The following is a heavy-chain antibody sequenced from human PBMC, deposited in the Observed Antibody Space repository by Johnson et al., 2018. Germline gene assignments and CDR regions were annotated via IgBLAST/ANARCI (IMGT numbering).Heavy chain of an antibody. CDR3: ARGGDLDYDYNMDV. J-gene: IGHJ6*03. CDR1: GFIFSNYN. CDR2: ITRSSSYI. D-gene: IGHD3-16*01. Sequence: EVQLVESGGGLVKPGGSLRLSCAASGFIFSNYNMNWVRQAPGKGMEWVSSITRSSSYIYYADSVKGRFTISRENAKNSRWLQMNSLRAEDTAGYYCARGGDLDYDYNMDVWGKGTTVIVSS. V-gene: IGHV3-21*01.